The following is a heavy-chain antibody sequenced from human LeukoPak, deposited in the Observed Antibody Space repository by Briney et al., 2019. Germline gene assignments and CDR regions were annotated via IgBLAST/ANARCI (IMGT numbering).Heavy chain of an antibody. CDR3: ARGLTQIPRLATGLGH. CDR1: GFSFSSYA. Sequence: GGSLRLSCAASGFSFSSYAMHWVRQAPGKGLEWVAVIWYNGGNKYYADSVKGRFTISRDNSKNTLYLEMNSLRAEDTAVYYCARGLTQIPRLATGLGHWGQGTLVTVSS. D-gene: IGHD2-21*02. V-gene: IGHV3-33*01. CDR2: IWYNGGNK. J-gene: IGHJ4*02.